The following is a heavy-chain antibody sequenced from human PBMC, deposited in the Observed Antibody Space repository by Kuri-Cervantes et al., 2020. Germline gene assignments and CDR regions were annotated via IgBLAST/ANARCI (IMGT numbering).Heavy chain of an antibody. V-gene: IGHV2-5*02. CDR1: GFSLSTSDVG. Sequence: SGPTLVKPTQTLTLTCTFSGFSLSTSDVGVGWIRQPPGTALEWLALIYWDDDKRYSPSLKSRLTITKDNSKNQVVLTMTNMDPVDTATYYCAHSVLRYFDWFVGDPAFDYWGQGTLVTVSS. CDR3: AHSVLRYFDWFVGDPAFDY. D-gene: IGHD3-9*01. CDR2: IYWDDDK. J-gene: IGHJ4*02.